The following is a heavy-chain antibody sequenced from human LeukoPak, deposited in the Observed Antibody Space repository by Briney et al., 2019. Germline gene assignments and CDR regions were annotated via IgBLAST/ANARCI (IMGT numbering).Heavy chain of an antibody. D-gene: IGHD3-16*01. CDR3: ARVSWGRDSYYYYYMDV. V-gene: IGHV3-48*01. J-gene: IGHJ6*03. CDR1: RFTFSSYS. CDR2: ISSSSSTI. Sequence: GGSLRLSCAASRFTFSSYSMNWVRQAPGKGLEWVSYISSSSSTIYYADSVKGRFTISRDNAKNSLYLQMNSLRAEDTAVYYCARVSWGRDSYYYYYMDVWGKGTTVTISS.